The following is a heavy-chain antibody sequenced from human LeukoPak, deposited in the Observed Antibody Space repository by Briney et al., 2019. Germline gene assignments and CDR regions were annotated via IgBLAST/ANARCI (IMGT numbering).Heavy chain of an antibody. J-gene: IGHJ6*02. V-gene: IGHV4-59*01. CDR2: IYYSGST. D-gene: IGHD3-3*01. CDR1: GGSIRGYH. CDR3: ARVLPYYYGMDV. Sequence: SETLSLTCTVSGGSIRGYHWSWIRQSPGKGLEWIGYIYYSGSTNYNPSLKSRVTISVDTSKNQFSLKLSSVTAADTAVYYCARVLPYYYGMDVWGQGTTVTVSS.